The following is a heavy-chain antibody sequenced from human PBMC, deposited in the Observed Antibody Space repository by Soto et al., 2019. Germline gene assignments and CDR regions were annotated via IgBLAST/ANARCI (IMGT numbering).Heavy chain of an antibody. CDR2: IYLSGYT. D-gene: IGHD3-22*01. CDR1: CATITRDGYY. V-gene: IGHV4-31*03. J-gene: IGHJ3*01. CDR3: ARETLDSRGSFRRHPYAFDV. Sequence: TLSLTCTVSCATITRDGYYWTWTRQHPGKGLEWIGYIYLSGYTYYNPSLKSRTIISLDTSKNQFSVKLSYVTAADTAVYYCARETLDSRGSFRRHPYAFDVCGPGTIVT.